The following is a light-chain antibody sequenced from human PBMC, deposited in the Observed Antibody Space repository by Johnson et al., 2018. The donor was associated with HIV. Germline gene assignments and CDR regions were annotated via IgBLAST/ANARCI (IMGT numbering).Light chain of an antibody. CDR1: SSNIGSTY. V-gene: IGLV1-51*02. Sequence: QSVLTQPPSVSAAPGQKVTISCSGGSSNIGSTYVSWYQQVPGTAPKLLIYENDKRPSGIPDRFSGSKSGMSATLAIPGLPTGDEADYYCGTWDSSLSAGGNVFGTGTKVTVL. J-gene: IGLJ1*01. CDR2: END. CDR3: GTWDSSLSAGGNV.